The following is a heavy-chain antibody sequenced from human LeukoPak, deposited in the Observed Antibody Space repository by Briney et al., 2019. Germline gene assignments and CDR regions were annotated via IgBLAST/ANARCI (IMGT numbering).Heavy chain of an antibody. J-gene: IGHJ6*02. CDR2: INHSGST. CDR1: GGSFSGYY. Sequence: SETLSLTCAVYGGSFSGYYWSWIRQPPGKGLEWIGEINHSGSTNYNPSLKSRVTISVDTSKNQFSLKLSSVTAADTAVYYCARVSRGGFWSGNEIPHYGMDVWGQGTTVTVSS. D-gene: IGHD3-3*01. CDR3: ARVSRGGFWSGNEIPHYGMDV. V-gene: IGHV4-34*01.